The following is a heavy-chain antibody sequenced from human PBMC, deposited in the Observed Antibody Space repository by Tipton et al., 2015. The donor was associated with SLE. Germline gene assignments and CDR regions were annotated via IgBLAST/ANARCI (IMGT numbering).Heavy chain of an antibody. J-gene: IGHJ3*02. CDR2: MYTSGST. D-gene: IGHD1/OR15-1a*01. Sequence: TLSLTCAVSGGSFSGYYWSWIRQPPGKGLEWIGYMYTSGSTNYNPSLKSRVTISVDTSKNQFSLKLSSLTAADTAVYYCARENSRKGFDIWGQGTMVTVSS. CDR3: ARENSRKGFDI. CDR1: GGSFSGYY. V-gene: IGHV4-4*08.